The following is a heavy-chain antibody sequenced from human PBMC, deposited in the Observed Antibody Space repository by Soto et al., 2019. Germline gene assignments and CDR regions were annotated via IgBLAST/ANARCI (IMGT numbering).Heavy chain of an antibody. J-gene: IGHJ6*02. CDR3: AKNPILLGFSYYYYGMDV. V-gene: IGHV3-23*01. CDR1: GFTFSSYA. CDR2: ISGSGGST. D-gene: IGHD3-10*01. Sequence: VGSLRLSCAASGFTFSSYAMSWVRQAPGKGLEWVSAISGSGGSTYYADSVKGRFTISRDNSKNTLYLQMNSLRAEDTAVYYCAKNPILLGFSYYYYGMDVWGQGTTVTVSS.